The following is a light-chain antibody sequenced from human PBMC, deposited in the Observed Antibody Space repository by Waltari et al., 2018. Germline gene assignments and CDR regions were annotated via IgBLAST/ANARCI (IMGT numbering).Light chain of an antibody. V-gene: IGLV2-8*01. CDR1: SSDVGVYNY. Sequence: QSALTQPPSASGSPGQSVTISCTGTSSDVGVYNYVSWYQQHPGKAPKRMIYEVSKRPAGVRDRFSGSKSGNTASLTVSGLQAEDEADYYCSSYAGSNTVVFGGGTKLTVL. CDR3: SSYAGSNTVV. CDR2: EVS. J-gene: IGLJ2*01.